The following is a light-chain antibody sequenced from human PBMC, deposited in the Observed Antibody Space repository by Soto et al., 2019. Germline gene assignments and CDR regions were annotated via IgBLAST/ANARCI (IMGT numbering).Light chain of an antibody. CDR3: QQYGSSPS. CDR1: QSVSSSY. V-gene: IGKV3-20*01. J-gene: IGKJ3*01. Sequence: EIVLTQSPGTLSLSPGERATLSCRASQSVSSSYLAWYRQRPGQAPRLLIYGASIRATGIPDRFSGSGSGPDFTLTISRLEPEDFAVFYCQQYGSSPSFGPGTKVDIK. CDR2: GAS.